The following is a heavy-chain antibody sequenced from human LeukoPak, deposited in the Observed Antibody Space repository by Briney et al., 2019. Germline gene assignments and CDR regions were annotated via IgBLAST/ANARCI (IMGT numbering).Heavy chain of an antibody. CDR1: GGSFSDYY. CDR2: INHSGST. Sequence: PSETLSLTCAVYGGSFSDYYWSWIRQPPGEGLEWIGEINHSGSTNYNPSLKSRVTMSVDTSKNQFSLKLSSVTAADTAVYYCASEAYYYDSSGYYKYWGQGTLVTVSS. D-gene: IGHD3-22*01. J-gene: IGHJ4*02. V-gene: IGHV4-34*01. CDR3: ASEAYYYDSSGYYKY.